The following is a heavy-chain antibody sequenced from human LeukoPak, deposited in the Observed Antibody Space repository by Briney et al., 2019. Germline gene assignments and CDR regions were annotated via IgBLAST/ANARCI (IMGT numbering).Heavy chain of an antibody. CDR1: GGSISSGSYY. D-gene: IGHD3-22*01. J-gene: IGHJ4*02. V-gene: IGHV4-61*02. CDR3: ARSRYYYDSSGPFFDY. Sequence: SETLSLTCTVSGGSISSGSYYWSWIRQPAGTGLEWIGRIYTSGSTNYNPSLKGRVTISVDTSKNQFSLKPSSVTAADTAVYYCARSRYYYDSSGPFFDYWGQGTLVTVSS. CDR2: IYTSGST.